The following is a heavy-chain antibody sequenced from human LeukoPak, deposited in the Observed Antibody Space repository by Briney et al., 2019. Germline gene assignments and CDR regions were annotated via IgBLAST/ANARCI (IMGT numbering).Heavy chain of an antibody. J-gene: IGHJ4*02. V-gene: IGHV3-30*04. D-gene: IGHD5-18*01. CDR3: ARAMGGFTYGYPSDY. CDR2: ISYHGSNK. CDR1: GFTFSTYA. Sequence: GGSLRLSCAASGFTFSTYAIHWVRQAPGKGLEWVAGISYHGSNKYYADSVTGRFTISRDNSKNTVYLQMNSLRPEDTAVYYCARAMGGFTYGYPSDYWGQGTSVTVSS.